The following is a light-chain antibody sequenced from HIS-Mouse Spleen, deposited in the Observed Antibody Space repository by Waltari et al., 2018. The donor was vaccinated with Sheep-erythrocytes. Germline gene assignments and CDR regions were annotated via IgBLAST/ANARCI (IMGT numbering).Light chain of an antibody. CDR3: QQRSNWYT. CDR2: DAS. V-gene: IGKV3-11*01. CDR1: QSVSSY. Sequence: EIVLTQSPATLSLSPGERATLSCRASQSVSSYLAWYQQKPGQAPRLLIYDASNRATGIPARFSGSASVTDFTLTISSLEPEDFAVYYCQQRSNWYTFCQGTKLEIK. J-gene: IGKJ2*01.